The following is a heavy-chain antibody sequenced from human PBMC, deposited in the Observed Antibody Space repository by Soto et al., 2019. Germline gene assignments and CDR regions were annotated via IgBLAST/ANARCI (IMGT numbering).Heavy chain of an antibody. D-gene: IGHD1-1*01. J-gene: IGHJ3*02. CDR1: GFTFSSYW. CDR2: IKQDGSEK. Sequence: GGSLRLSCAASGFTFSSYWMSWVRQAPGKGLEWVANIKQDGSEKYYVDSVKGRFTISRDNAKNSLYLQMNSLRAEATAVYYCARTNWKDAFDIWGQGTMVTVSS. CDR3: ARTNWKDAFDI. V-gene: IGHV3-7*03.